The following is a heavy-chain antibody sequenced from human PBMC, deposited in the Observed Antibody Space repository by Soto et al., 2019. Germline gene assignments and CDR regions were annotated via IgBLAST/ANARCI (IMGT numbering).Heavy chain of an antibody. Sequence: EVQLVESGGGLVQPGGSLRLSCAASGFTFSSYWMHWVRQGPGKGLVWVSRITTDGSSTHYADSVKGRFTISRDNAKDTLYQQMNRLGAEDTAVYYCARGGISNSGTYSKEYWGQGTLVTVSS. D-gene: IGHD3-10*01. CDR1: GFTFSSYW. V-gene: IGHV3-74*02. CDR2: ITTDGSST. J-gene: IGHJ4*02. CDR3: ARGGISNSGTYSKEY.